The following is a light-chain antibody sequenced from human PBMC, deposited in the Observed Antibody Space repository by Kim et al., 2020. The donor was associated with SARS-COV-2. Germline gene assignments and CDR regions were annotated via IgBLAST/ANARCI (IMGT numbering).Light chain of an antibody. CDR1: QNIDTY. Sequence: LAPGERATLSCRASQNIDTYLAWYQQKPGQAPRLLIYDASNRATGIPARFSGSGSGTDFTLTISSLEPEDFAVYYCQQRSNWPPYTFGQGTKLEI. V-gene: IGKV3-11*01. CDR2: DAS. J-gene: IGKJ2*01. CDR3: QQRSNWPPYT.